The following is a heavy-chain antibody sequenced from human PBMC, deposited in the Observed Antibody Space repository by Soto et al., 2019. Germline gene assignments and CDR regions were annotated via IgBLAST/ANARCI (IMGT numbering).Heavy chain of an antibody. J-gene: IGHJ6*02. Sequence: GGSLRLSCAASGFTFSSYGMHWVRQAPGKGLEWVAVISYDGSNKYYADSVKGRFTISRDNSKNTLYLQMNSLRAEDTAVYYCAKDWAGHYYYYGMDVWGQGTTVTVSS. V-gene: IGHV3-30*18. CDR3: AKDWAGHYYYYGMDV. CDR2: ISYDGSNK. D-gene: IGHD6-19*01. CDR1: GFTFSSYG.